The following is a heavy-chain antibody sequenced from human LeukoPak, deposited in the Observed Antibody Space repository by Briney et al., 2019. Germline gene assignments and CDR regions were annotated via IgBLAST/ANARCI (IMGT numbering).Heavy chain of an antibody. CDR3: ARDYGDYFDY. V-gene: IGHV4-59*01. CDR1: GGSISNYH. Sequence: SETLSLTCTVSGGSISNYHWTWIRQPPGKGLEYIGYIYNSGTTFYNPSLKSRVAISLDTSKKQFSLKLSSVTAADTAVYYCARDYGDYFDYWGQGTLVTVSS. D-gene: IGHD4-17*01. J-gene: IGHJ4*02. CDR2: IYNSGTT.